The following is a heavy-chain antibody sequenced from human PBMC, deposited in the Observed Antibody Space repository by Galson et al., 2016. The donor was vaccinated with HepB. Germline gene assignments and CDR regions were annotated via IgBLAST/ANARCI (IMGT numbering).Heavy chain of an antibody. CDR1: GYTFSGCL. V-gene: IGHV1-2*04. D-gene: IGHD5-24*01. CDR3: ARDGTTMRKHNFDY. CDR2: INPDSGGT. J-gene: IGHJ4*02. Sequence: SVKVSCKASGYTFSGCLMHWVRQAPGQGLEWMGWINPDSGGTNYAQRFQGWVTMTGDTSISTAYLELSRLTSDDTAVYYCARDGTTMRKHNFDYWGQGTLVTVSS.